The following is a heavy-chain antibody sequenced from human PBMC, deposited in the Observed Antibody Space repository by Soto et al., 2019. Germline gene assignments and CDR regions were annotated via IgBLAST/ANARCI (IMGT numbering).Heavy chain of an antibody. V-gene: IGHV3-23*01. Sequence: EVQLLESGGGLVQPGGSLRLSCAASGFTFSNYAMSWVRQAPGKGLEWVSAISASGGAAYYADSLKGRFTISRDNSKNTLYLQMNSLRAEDTAVFYCAISGSDILMYFDHWGQGILVTVSS. J-gene: IGHJ4*02. CDR1: GFTFSNYA. CDR2: ISASGGAA. D-gene: IGHD3-9*01. CDR3: AISGSDILMYFDH.